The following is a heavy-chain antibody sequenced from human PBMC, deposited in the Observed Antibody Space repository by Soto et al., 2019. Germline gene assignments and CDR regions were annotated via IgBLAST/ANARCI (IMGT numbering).Heavy chain of an antibody. CDR3: ASSQGSSTSLEIYYYYYYGMDV. CDR2: IIPISGTA. CDR1: GGTFSNYA. D-gene: IGHD2-2*01. Sequence: QVQLVQSGAEVKKPGSSVKVSCKASGGTFSNYAISWVRQAPGQGLEWMGGIIPISGTANYEEKFQGRVTITAGESTSTAYMELSSLRSEDTAVYYCASSQGSSTSLEIYYYYYYGMDVWGQGTTVTVSS. V-gene: IGHV1-69*01. J-gene: IGHJ6*02.